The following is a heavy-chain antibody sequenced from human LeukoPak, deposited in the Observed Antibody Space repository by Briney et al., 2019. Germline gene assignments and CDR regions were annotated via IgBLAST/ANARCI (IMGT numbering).Heavy chain of an antibody. Sequence: GGSLILSCAASGFIFSSYEMNWVRQAPGKGLEWVSGISCASGSIYYADSVQGRFTISRDNAEDSLYLQMNSLGGEDTAVYYCGRGYYNSSGHYAIDHWGQGTLVTVSS. J-gene: IGHJ4*02. D-gene: IGHD3-22*01. CDR3: GRGYYNSSGHYAIDH. CDR2: ISCASGSI. CDR1: GFIFSSYE. V-gene: IGHV3-21*01.